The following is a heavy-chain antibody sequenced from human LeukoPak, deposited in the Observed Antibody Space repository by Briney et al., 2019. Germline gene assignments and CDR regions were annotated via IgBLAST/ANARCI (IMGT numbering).Heavy chain of an antibody. CDR2: IYHGGST. CDR3: ARLLDDFWSGYPYYFDY. Sequence: SENLSLTCAVSGYSISSGYYWGWIRQPPGKGLEWIGSIYHGGSTYYNPSLKSRVTISVDTSKNQFSLKLSSVTAADTAVYYCARLLDDFWSGYPYYFDYWGQGTLVTVSS. J-gene: IGHJ4*02. CDR1: GYSISSGYY. V-gene: IGHV4-38-2*01. D-gene: IGHD3-3*01.